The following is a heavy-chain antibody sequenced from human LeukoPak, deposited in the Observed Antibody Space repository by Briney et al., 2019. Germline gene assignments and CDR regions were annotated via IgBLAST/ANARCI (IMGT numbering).Heavy chain of an antibody. CDR1: GFTFGDYL. Sequence: PGGSLRLSCTDSGFTFGDYLMSWFRPAPGKEMEWIGFISGGTTEYAASVKGRFTISRDDSTSIAYLQMNSLTTEDTAVYYCSRGSGWLSVYWGQGTLVTVSS. D-gene: IGHD6-19*01. V-gene: IGHV3-49*03. CDR3: SRGSGWLSVY. CDR2: ISGGTT. J-gene: IGHJ4*02.